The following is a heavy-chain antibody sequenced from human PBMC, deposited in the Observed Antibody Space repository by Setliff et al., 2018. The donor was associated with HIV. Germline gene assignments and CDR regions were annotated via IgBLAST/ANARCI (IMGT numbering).Heavy chain of an antibody. CDR3: ARGRTWESQYYSYYYMDV. V-gene: IGHV4-39*07. CDR1: GGSISSSSYY. J-gene: IGHJ6*03. CDR2: IYYSGST. D-gene: IGHD1-26*01. Sequence: SETLSLTCTVSGGSISSSSYYWGWIRQPPGKGLEWIGSIYYSGSTYYNPSLKSRVTISVDTSENQFSLKLTSVIAADTAVYYCARGRTWESQYYSYYYMDVWGKGTTVTVSS.